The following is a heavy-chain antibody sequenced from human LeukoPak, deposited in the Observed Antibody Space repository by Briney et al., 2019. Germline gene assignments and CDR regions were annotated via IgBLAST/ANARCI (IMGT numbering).Heavy chain of an antibody. CDR2: IYYSGST. J-gene: IGHJ4*02. D-gene: IGHD1-14*01. CDR3: AREILGGFNPGAY. V-gene: IGHV4-59*12. CDR1: GGSISSYY. Sequence: SETESLTCTVSGGSISSYYWSWIRQPPGKGLEWIGYIYYSGSTNYNPSLKSRVTISVDTSKNQFSLKLSSVTAADTAVYYCAREILGGFNPGAYLGQGTLV.